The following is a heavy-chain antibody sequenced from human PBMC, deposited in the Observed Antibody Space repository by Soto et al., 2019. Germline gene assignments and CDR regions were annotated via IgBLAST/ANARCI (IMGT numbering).Heavy chain of an antibody. CDR3: ARGAFDSSGYYLDY. Sequence: LSLTCAVSGGSISSGGYSCSWIRQPPGKGLEWIGYIYHSGSTYYNPSLKSRVTISVDRSKNQFSLKLSSVTAADTAVYYCARGAFDSSGYYLDYWGQGTLVTVSS. CDR2: IYHSGST. J-gene: IGHJ4*02. CDR1: GGSISSGGYS. D-gene: IGHD3-22*01. V-gene: IGHV4-30-2*01.